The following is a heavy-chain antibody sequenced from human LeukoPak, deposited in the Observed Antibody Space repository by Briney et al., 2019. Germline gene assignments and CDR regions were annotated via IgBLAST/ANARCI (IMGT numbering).Heavy chain of an antibody. CDR1: GFTFSSYA. CDR2: ISGSGGDT. CDR3: AKSGFTDGLHAFDI. Sequence: PGGSLRLSCAASGFTFSSYAMSWVRQAPGKGLEWVSAISGSGGDTYYADSVVGRFTISRDNAKSTLSLQMNSLRDEDTAVYYCAKSGFTDGLHAFDIWGQGTMVTVSS. V-gene: IGHV3-23*01. D-gene: IGHD5-18*01. J-gene: IGHJ3*02.